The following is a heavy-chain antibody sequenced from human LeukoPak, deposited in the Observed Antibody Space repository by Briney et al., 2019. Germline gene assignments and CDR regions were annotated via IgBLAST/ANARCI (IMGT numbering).Heavy chain of an antibody. V-gene: IGHV3-23*01. CDR2: ISGSGGST. CDR3: ANRYCSSTACSYFDY. CDR1: GFTFSSYA. Sequence: PGRSLRLSCAASGFTFSSYAMHWVRQAPGKGLEWVSSISGSGGSTHYADSVRGRFTISRDNTKNTLYLQMNSLGAEDTAVYYCANRYCSSTACSYFDYWGQGTLVTVSS. J-gene: IGHJ4*02. D-gene: IGHD2-2*01.